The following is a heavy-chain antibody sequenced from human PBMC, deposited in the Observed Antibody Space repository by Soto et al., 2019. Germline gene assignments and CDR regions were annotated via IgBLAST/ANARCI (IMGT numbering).Heavy chain of an antibody. CDR3: ARDRGIAADYYYYGMDV. V-gene: IGHV1-69*06. CDR1: GGTFSSYA. J-gene: IGHJ6*02. Sequence: QVQLVQSGAEVKKPGSSVKVSCKASGGTFSSYAISWVRQAPGQGLEWMGGIIPIFGTANYAQKFQGRVTITADKSTSTAYRELSSLRSEDTAVYYCARDRGIAADYYYYGMDVWGQGTTFTVSS. CDR2: IIPIFGTA. D-gene: IGHD6-13*01.